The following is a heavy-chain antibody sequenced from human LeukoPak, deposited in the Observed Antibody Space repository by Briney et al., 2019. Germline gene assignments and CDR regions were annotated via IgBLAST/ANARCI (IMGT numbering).Heavy chain of an antibody. CDR2: IYYSGST. J-gene: IGHJ4*02. Sequence: PSETLSLTCTVSGCSISSRSYYWGWIRQPPGKGLEWIGSIYYSGSTYYNPSLQSRVTISVDTSKNQFSLKLSSVTAADTAVYYCARLATRTYDYPTYFDYWGQGTLVTVSS. CDR3: ARLATRTYDYPTYFDY. CDR1: GCSISSRSYY. D-gene: IGHD5-12*01. V-gene: IGHV4-39*01.